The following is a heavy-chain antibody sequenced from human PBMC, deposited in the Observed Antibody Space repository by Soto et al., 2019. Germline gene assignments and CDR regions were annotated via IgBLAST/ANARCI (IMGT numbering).Heavy chain of an antibody. CDR2: IWYDGSNK. Sequence: GGSLRLSCAASGFTFSSYGMHWVRQAPGKGLEWVAVIWYDGSNKYYADSVKGRFTISRDNSKNTLYLQMNSLRAEDTAVYYCARAGDYYDSSGSPPTDYYYYGMDVWGQGTTVTVSS. CDR3: ARAGDYYDSSGSPPTDYYYYGMDV. CDR1: GFTFSSYG. V-gene: IGHV3-33*01. D-gene: IGHD3-22*01. J-gene: IGHJ6*02.